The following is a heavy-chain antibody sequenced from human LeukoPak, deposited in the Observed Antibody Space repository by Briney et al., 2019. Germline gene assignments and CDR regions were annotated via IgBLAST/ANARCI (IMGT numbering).Heavy chain of an antibody. D-gene: IGHD2-21*02. J-gene: IGHJ5*02. V-gene: IGHV4-34*01. CDR3: ARVVVVVTAIRLRWFDP. CDR1: GGSFSGYY. CDR2: INHSGST. Sequence: PSETLSLTCAVYGGSFSGYYWSWTRQPPGKGLEWIGEINHSGSTNYNPSLKSRVTISVDTSKNQFSLKLSSVTAADTAVYYCARVVVVVTAIRLRWFDPWGQGTLVTVSS.